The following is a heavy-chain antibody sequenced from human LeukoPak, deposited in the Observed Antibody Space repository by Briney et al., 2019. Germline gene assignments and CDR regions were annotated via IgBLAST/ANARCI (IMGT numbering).Heavy chain of an antibody. CDR1: GFTFSGSA. CDR2: IRSRANSYAT. V-gene: IGHV3-73*01. D-gene: IGHD2-2*01. Sequence: GGSLRLSCAASGFTFSGSAMHWVRQASGKGLEWVGGIRSRANSYATAYAASVKGRFTISRDDSKNTAYLQMNSLKTEDTAVYYCTSYCSSTSCFEGLDPWGQGTLVTVSS. J-gene: IGHJ5*02. CDR3: TSYCSSTSCFEGLDP.